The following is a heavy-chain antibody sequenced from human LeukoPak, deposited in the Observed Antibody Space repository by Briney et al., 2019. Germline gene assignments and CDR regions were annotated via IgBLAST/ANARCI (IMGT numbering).Heavy chain of an antibody. CDR2: ISWNSGSI. V-gene: IGHV3-9*01. Sequence: GRSLRLSCAASGFTFDDYAMHWVRQAPGKGLEWVSGISWNSGSIGYANSVKGRFTISRDNAKNSLYLQMNSLRAEDTALYYCAKGGRGYYYDSSGYYPSSFDYWGQGTLVTVSS. CDR3: AKGGRGYYYDSSGYYPSSFDY. J-gene: IGHJ4*02. CDR1: GFTFDDYA. D-gene: IGHD3-22*01.